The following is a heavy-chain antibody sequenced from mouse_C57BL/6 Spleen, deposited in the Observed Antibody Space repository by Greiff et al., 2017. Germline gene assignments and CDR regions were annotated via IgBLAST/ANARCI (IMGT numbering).Heavy chain of an antibody. D-gene: IGHD1-1*01. Sequence: EVQLQQSGPELVKPGASVKISCKASGYTFTDYYMNWVKQSHGKSLEWIGDINPNNGGTSYNQKFKGKATLTVDKSSSTAYMELRSLTSEDSAVYYCARGDRVAPFDYWGQGTTLTVSS. CDR2: INPNNGGT. CDR3: ARGDRVAPFDY. J-gene: IGHJ2*01. V-gene: IGHV1-26*01. CDR1: GYTFTDYY.